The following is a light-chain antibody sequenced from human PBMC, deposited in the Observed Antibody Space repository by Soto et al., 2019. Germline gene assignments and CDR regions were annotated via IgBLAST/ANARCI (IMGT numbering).Light chain of an antibody. Sequence: QSVLTQPPSASGTPGQRVTISCSGSSSNIGSNSVNWYRQLPGTAPKLLIYRNNQRHSGVPDRFSGSKSGTSASLAISGLQAEDEADYYCAAWDDSLDGGVFGGGTKLTVL. V-gene: IGLV1-44*01. J-gene: IGLJ3*02. CDR3: AAWDDSLDGGV. CDR2: RNN. CDR1: SSNIGSNS.